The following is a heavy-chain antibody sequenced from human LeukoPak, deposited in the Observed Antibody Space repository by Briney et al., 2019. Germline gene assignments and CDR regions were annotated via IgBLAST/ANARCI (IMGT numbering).Heavy chain of an antibody. J-gene: IGHJ4*02. CDR1: GFTFSSYV. CDR2: ISYDGSNE. D-gene: IGHD2-21*02. CDR3: AKIAAANCGGDCYSGAYYFDY. Sequence: GRSLRLSCAASGFTFSSYVMHWVRQAPGKGLEWVAIISYDGSNEYYADSVKGRFTISRDNSKNTLYLQMNSLRAEDTAVYYCAKIAAANCGGDCYSGAYYFDYWGQGTLVTVSS. V-gene: IGHV3-30*04.